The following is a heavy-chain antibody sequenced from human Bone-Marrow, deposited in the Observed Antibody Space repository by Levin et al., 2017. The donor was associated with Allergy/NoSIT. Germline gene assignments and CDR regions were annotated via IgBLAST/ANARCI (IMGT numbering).Heavy chain of an antibody. J-gene: IGHJ4*02. D-gene: IGHD3-10*01. CDR2: IYSGGST. Sequence: TGGSLRLSCAASGFTVSSDYMSWVRQAPGKGLEWVSVIYSGGSTYYADSVKGRFTISRDNSKNTLYLQVNSLRAEDTAVYYCARDLWFRELNAYWGQGTLVTVSS. CDR3: ARDLWFRELNAY. CDR1: GFTVSSDY. V-gene: IGHV3-53*01.